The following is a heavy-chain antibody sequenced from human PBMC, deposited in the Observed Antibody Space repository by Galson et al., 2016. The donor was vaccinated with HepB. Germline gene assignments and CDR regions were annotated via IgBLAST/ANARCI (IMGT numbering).Heavy chain of an antibody. V-gene: IGHV5-51*01. J-gene: IGHJ4*02. CDR2: IYPADSDT. CDR3: ARLVTTVTPIDY. D-gene: IGHD4-17*01. Sequence: QSGAEVKKPGESLKISCKGSGYSFTSCWIGWVRQMPGKGLEWMGIIYPADSDTRYGPSFQGQVTISADKSISTAYLQWSSLKASDTAVYYCARLVTTVTPIDYWGQGTLVTVSS. CDR1: GYSFTSCW.